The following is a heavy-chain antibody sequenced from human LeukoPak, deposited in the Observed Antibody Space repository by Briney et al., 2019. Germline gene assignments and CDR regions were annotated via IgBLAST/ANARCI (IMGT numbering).Heavy chain of an antibody. J-gene: IGHJ6*02. V-gene: IGHV3-11*01. CDR1: GFTFSDYY. CDR3: ARDHPNYDFWSGYYYYGMDV. D-gene: IGHD3-3*01. CDR2: ISSSGSTI. Sequence: GGSPRLSCAASGFTFSDYYMSWIRQAPGKGLEWVSYISSSGSTIYYADSVKGRFTISRDNAKNSLYLQMNSLRAEDTAVYYCARDHPNYDFWSGYYYYGMDVWGQGTTVTVSS.